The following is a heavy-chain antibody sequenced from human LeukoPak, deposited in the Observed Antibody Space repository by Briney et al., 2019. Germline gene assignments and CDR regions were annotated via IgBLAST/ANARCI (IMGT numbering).Heavy chain of an antibody. CDR1: AGSISSSSHH. CDR2: VYYGRTT. D-gene: IGHD4-23*01. J-gene: IGHJ4*02. Sequence: PSETLSLTCTVSAGSISSSSHHWGWIRQSPGTGLEWIGSVYYGRTTYYNPSLNSRVTIFVVTSKNQLSLQLNSVTAADTAVYYCVRHDGRSGGTMGALDSWGQGSLVTVSS. CDR3: VRHDGRSGGTMGALDS. V-gene: IGHV4-39*01.